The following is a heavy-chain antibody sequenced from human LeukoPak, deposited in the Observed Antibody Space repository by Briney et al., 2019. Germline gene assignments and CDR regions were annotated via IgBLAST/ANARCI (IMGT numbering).Heavy chain of an antibody. CDR3: ARAQAGYSSSWDYFDY. V-gene: IGHV1-2*02. Sequence: ASVKVSCKASGYTFTGYYMHWVRQAPGQGLEWMGWINPNSGGTNYAQKFQGRVTMTRDTSISTAYMELSRLRSDDTAVYYCARAQAGYSSSWDYFDYWGQGTLVTVSS. J-gene: IGHJ4*02. D-gene: IGHD6-13*01. CDR2: INPNSGGT. CDR1: GYTFTGYY.